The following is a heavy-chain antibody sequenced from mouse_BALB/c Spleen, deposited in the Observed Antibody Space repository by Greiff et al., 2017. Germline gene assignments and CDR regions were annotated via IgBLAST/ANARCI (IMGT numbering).Heavy chain of an antibody. Sequence: VQLQQSGAELVKPGASVKLSCTASGFNIKDTYMHWVKQRPEQGLEWIGRIDPANGNTKYDPKFQGKATITADTSSNTAYLQLSSLTSEDTAVYYCARGDYYGSSYIFDYWGQGTTLTVSS. CDR1: GFNIKDTY. CDR3: ARGDYYGSSYIFDY. V-gene: IGHV14-3*02. CDR2: IDPANGNT. J-gene: IGHJ2*01. D-gene: IGHD1-1*01.